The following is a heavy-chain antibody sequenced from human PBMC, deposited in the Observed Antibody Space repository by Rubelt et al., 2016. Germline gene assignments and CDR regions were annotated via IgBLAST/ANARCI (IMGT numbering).Heavy chain of an antibody. D-gene: IGHD2-8*02. V-gene: IGHV4-59*08. Sequence: QVQLQESGPGLVKPSETLSLTCAVSGGSISTYYWSWIRQPPGKGLEWIGYIYYSGSTNYNPSLKSRVTISVDTSKNQSSRVRGSVTAADTAWDYCARHQSCGGGVCSTGRWFDPWGQGTLVTVSS. CDR3: ARHQSCGGGVCSTGRWFDP. CDR2: IYYSGST. J-gene: IGHJ5*02. CDR1: GGSISTYY.